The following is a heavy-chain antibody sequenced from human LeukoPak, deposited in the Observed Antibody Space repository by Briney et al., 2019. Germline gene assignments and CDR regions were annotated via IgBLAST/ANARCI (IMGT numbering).Heavy chain of an antibody. J-gene: IGHJ4*02. D-gene: IGHD2-15*01. CDR2: INPNSGGT. Sequence: ASVKVSCKASGYTFTGYYMHWVRQAPGQGLEWMGWINPNSGGTNYAQKFQGRVTMTRDTSISTAYMELSRLRSDDTAVYYCARISINCSGGSCYSGSLGTGKSKATVPPYYFDYWGQGTLVTVSS. V-gene: IGHV1-2*02. CDR3: ARISINCSGGSCYSGSLGTGKSKATVPPYYFDY. CDR1: GYTFTGYY.